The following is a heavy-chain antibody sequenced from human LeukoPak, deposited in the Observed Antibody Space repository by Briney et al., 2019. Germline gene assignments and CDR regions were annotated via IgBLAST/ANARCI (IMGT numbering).Heavy chain of an antibody. CDR3: AKDQIMITFGGVIALPPLFDY. Sequence: ASVKVSCKASGYTFTGYYMHWVRQAPGQGLEWMGWINPNSGGTNYAQKFQGRFTISRDNSKNTLYLQMNSLRAEDTAVYYCAKDQIMITFGGVIALPPLFDYWGQGTLVTVSS. CDR2: INPNSGGT. CDR1: GYTFTGYY. J-gene: IGHJ4*02. D-gene: IGHD3-16*02. V-gene: IGHV1-2*02.